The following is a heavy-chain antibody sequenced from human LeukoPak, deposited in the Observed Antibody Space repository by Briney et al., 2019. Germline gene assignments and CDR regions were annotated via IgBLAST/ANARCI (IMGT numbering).Heavy chain of an antibody. CDR3: ARRRMIVPGSWFDH. Sequence: ASVKVSCKASGYTFTSYDINWVRQATGQGLEWMGWMNPNSGNTGYAQKFQGRVTMTRNTSISTAYMELSSLRSEDTAVYYCARRRMIVPGSWFDHWGQGTLVTVSS. D-gene: IGHD3-22*01. CDR1: GYTFTSYD. J-gene: IGHJ5*02. CDR2: MNPNSGNT. V-gene: IGHV1-8*01.